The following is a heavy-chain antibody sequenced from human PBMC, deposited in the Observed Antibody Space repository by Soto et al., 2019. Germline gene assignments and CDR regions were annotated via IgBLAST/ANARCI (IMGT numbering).Heavy chain of an antibody. J-gene: IGHJ6*02. CDR3: ARGSSIAGLYYGMDV. CDR2: NSYSVIT. CDR1: GGSISSGGYY. Sequence: QVQLQESGPGLVKPSQTLSLTCTVSGGSISSGGYYWTWIRQHPGKGLEWIGYNSYSVITYYNPSLKSRVTISLDTSKNQFSLKLSSVTAADTAVYYCARGSSIAGLYYGMDVWGQGTTVTVSS. V-gene: IGHV4-31*03. D-gene: IGHD6-6*01.